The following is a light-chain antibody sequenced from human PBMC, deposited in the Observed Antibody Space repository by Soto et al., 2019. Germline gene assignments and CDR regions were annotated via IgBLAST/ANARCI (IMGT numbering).Light chain of an antibody. Sequence: DIQMTQSPSILSASVGDTVNITCRASQSVSTWLAWYQQKPGKAPKVMIYKASTLQIGVPSRFSASGSGTEFTLRISSLQPDAWATDYCQQYNSYVYSFGRGTKLESK. CDR2: KAS. V-gene: IGKV1-5*03. J-gene: IGKJ2*03. CDR3: QQYNSYVYS. CDR1: QSVSTW.